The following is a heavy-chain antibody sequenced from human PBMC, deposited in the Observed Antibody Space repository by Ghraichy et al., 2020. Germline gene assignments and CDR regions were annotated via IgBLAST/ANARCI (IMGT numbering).Heavy chain of an antibody. CDR1: GYSISSGYY. J-gene: IGHJ4*02. D-gene: IGHD1-26*01. CDR2: IYHSGST. V-gene: IGHV4-38-2*02. CDR3: ARDIGYYKSDY. Sequence: SCAVSGYSISSGYYWGWFRQPPGKGLEWIGSIYHSGSTYYNPSLKSRVTISVDTSKNQFSLKLSSVTAADTAVYYCARDIGYYKSDYWGQGTLVTVSS.